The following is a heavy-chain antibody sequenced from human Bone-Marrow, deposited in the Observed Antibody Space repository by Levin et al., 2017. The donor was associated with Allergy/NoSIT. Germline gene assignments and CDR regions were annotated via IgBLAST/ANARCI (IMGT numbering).Heavy chain of an antibody. CDR2: IAAYNGNT. V-gene: IGHV1-18*01. J-gene: IGHJ4*02. D-gene: IGHD1-26*01. CDR3: ASHYSGSYKYFDY. CDR1: GYTSTSYG. Sequence: ASVKVSCKASGYTSTSYGISWVRQAPGQGLEWMGWIAAYNGNTNSARKFQGRVIMTIDTSTNTAYMELGSLTSDDTAVYYCASHYSGSYKYFDYWGQGALVTDSS.